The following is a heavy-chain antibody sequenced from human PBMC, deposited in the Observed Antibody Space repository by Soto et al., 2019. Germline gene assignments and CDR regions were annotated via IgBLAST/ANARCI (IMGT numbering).Heavy chain of an antibody. V-gene: IGHV3-30-3*01. J-gene: IGHJ1*01. CDR3: ARAENSGSYYSYFQH. CDR1: GFTFSSYA. Sequence: PGGSLRLSCAASGFTFSSYAMHWVRQAPGKGLEWVAVISYDGSNKYYADSVKGRFTISRDNSKNTLYLQMNSLRAEGTAVYYCARAENSGSYYSYFQHWGQGTLVTVSS. CDR2: ISYDGSNK. D-gene: IGHD1-26*01.